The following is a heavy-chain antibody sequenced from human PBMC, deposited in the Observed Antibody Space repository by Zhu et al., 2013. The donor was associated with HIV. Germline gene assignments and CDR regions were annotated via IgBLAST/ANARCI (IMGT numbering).Heavy chain of an antibody. CDR1: GGTFSSYA. J-gene: IGHJ4*02. CDR3: ARGVKLGSSDYFDY. CDR2: IIPIFATA. D-gene: IGHD7-27*01. Sequence: QVQLVQSGAEVKKPGSSVKVSCKASGGTFSSYAINWVRQAPGQGLEWMGGIIPIFATANYAQKFQGRVTLSTDKSTTTTYMELSSLRSEDTAVYYCARGVKLGSSDYFDYWGQGTLVTVSS. V-gene: IGHV1-69*06.